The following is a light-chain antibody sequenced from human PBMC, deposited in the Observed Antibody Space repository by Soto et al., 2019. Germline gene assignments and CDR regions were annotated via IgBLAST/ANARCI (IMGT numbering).Light chain of an antibody. CDR2: DAS. V-gene: IGKV3-20*01. CDR1: QSVSSSY. Sequence: EIVLTQSPGTLSLSPGERATLSCRASQSVSSSYLAWYQQKPGQAPRLLIYDASSRATGIPDRFSGSGSGTAFTLTISSLEPEDFSVYYCQQYGSSSYTFGQGTKLEIK. CDR3: QQYGSSSYT. J-gene: IGKJ2*01.